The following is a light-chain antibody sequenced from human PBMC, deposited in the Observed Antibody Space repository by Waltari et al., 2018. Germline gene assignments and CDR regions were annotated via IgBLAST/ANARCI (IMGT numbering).Light chain of an antibody. Sequence: SYVLTQPPSASVATGETARITGGGDKVGSKSVHWYQQKPGQAPLLVVYDDSARPSGIPDRFSAPNSGNTATLTISRVENGDEADYYCQVWDTTSDRVVFGGGTKLTVL. CDR1: KVGSKS. CDR2: DDS. V-gene: IGLV3-21*02. J-gene: IGLJ2*01. CDR3: QVWDTTSDRVV.